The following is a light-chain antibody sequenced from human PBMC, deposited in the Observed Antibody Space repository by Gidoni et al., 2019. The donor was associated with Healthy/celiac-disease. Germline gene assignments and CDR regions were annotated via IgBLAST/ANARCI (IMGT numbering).Light chain of an antibody. CDR2: DAS. CDR3: QQRSNWPTT. Sequence: EIVLTQPPATLSLSPGERATLSCRASQSVSSYLAWYQQKPGKAPRLLIYDASNRATGIPARFSGSGSGTDFTLTISSLEPEDFAVYYCQQRSNWPTTFGQGTKVEIK. CDR1: QSVSSY. V-gene: IGKV3-11*01. J-gene: IGKJ1*01.